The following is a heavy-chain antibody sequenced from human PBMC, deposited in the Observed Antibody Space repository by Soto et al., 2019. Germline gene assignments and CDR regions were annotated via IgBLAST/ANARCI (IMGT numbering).Heavy chain of an antibody. CDR3: ARDFYDFWSGYYGFDY. Sequence: GGSLRLTCAASGFTFSSYSMNWVRQAPGKGLEWVSSISSSSSYIYYADSVKGRFTISRDNAKNSLYLQMNSLRAEDTAVYYCARDFYDFWSGYYGFDYWGQGTLVTVSS. D-gene: IGHD3-3*01. V-gene: IGHV3-21*01. CDR1: GFTFSSYS. CDR2: ISSSSSYI. J-gene: IGHJ4*02.